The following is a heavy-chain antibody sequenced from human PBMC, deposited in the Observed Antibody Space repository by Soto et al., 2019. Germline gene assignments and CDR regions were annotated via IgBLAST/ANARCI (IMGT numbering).Heavy chain of an antibody. J-gene: IGHJ4*02. D-gene: IGHD3-10*01. CDR1: GFTFSSYW. CDR2: INSDGSST. CDR3: ARVVSLWFGELLGDY. V-gene: IGHV3-74*01. Sequence: GGSLRLSCAASGFTFSSYWMHWVRQAPGKGLVWVSRINSDGSSTSYADSVKGRFTISRDNAKNTLYLQMNGLRAEDTAVYYCARVVSLWFGELLGDYWGQGTLVTVSS.